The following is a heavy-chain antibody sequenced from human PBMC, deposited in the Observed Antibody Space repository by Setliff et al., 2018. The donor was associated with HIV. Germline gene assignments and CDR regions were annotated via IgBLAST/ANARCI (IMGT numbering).Heavy chain of an antibody. CDR3: ARHPPYCSGGSCYRGRGYYFDY. CDR2: IYYSGST. D-gene: IGHD2-15*01. CDR1: GGSIRSTSYY. V-gene: IGHV4-39*01. Sequence: SETLSLTCTVPGGSIRSTSYYWGWIRQPPGKGLEWIGSIYYSGSTYYNPSLKSRVTISVDTSKNQFSLKLSSVTAADTAVYYCARHPPYCSGGSCYRGRGYYFDYWGQGTLVTVSS. J-gene: IGHJ4*02.